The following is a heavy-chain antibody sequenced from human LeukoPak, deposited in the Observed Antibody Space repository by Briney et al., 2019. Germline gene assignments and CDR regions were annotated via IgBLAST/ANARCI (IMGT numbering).Heavy chain of an antibody. J-gene: IGHJ4*02. CDR2: IYYSGST. D-gene: IGHD4-23*01. Sequence: SETLSLTCTVSGGSISSSSYYWGWIRQPPGKGLEWIGSIYYSGSTYYNPSLKSRVTISVDTSKNQFSLKLSSVTAADTAVYYCARITVVNQARDYWGQGTLVTVSS. CDR3: ARITVVNQARDY. V-gene: IGHV4-39*07. CDR1: GGSISSSSYY.